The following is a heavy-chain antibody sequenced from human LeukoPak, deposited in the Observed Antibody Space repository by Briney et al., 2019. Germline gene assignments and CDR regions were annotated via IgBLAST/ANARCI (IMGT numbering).Heavy chain of an antibody. CDR1: GGSIGSYY. CDR3: ARDYGSYFDY. V-gene: IGHV4-59*12. D-gene: IGHD3-16*01. J-gene: IGHJ4*02. Sequence: SETLSLTCTVSGGSIGSYYWSWIRQPPGKGLEWIGYIYYSGSTNYNPSLKSRVTISVDTSKNQFSLKLISVTAADTAVYYCARDYGSYFDYWGQGTLVTVSS. CDR2: IYYSGST.